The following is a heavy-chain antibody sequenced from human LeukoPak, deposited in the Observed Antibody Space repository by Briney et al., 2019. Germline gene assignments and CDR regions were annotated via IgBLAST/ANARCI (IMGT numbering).Heavy chain of an antibody. J-gene: IGHJ4*02. D-gene: IGHD6-13*01. V-gene: IGHV1-69*05. CDR2: IIPIFGTA. CDR1: GGTFSSYA. Sequence: GASVKVSCKASGGTFSSYAISWVRQAPGQGLEWMGGIIPIFGTANYAQKFQGRVTITTDESTSTAYMELSSLRSEDTAVYYCARSITRGYSSSWSLDYWGQGTLVTVSS. CDR3: ARSITRGYSSSWSLDY.